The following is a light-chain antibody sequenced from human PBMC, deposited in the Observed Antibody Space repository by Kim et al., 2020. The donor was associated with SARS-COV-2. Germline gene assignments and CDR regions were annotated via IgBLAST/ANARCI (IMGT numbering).Light chain of an antibody. CDR3: QQYNNWPRT. CDR2: GAS. CDR1: QSVSSN. J-gene: IGKJ1*01. Sequence: EIVMTQSPATLSVSPGERVTLSCRASQSVSSNLAWYQQKPGQAPRLLIYGASTRATGIPAGFSGSGSGTEFTLTIGSLQSEDFALYYCQQYNNWPRTFGQGTKVDIK. V-gene: IGKV3-15*01.